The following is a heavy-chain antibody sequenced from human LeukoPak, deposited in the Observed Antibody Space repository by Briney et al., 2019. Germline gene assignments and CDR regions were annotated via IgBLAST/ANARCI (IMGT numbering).Heavy chain of an antibody. CDR3: ARDRLAAGDAFDI. V-gene: IGHV3-11*06. D-gene: IGHD6-13*01. J-gene: IGHJ3*02. Sequence: PGGSLRLSCAASGFTFSDYYMSWIRQAPGKGLEWVSSISTTSIYIYYADSVKGRFTISRDNAKNSLYLQMNSLRAEDTAVYYCARDRLAAGDAFDIWGQGTMVTVSS. CDR1: GFTFSDYY. CDR2: ISTTSIYI.